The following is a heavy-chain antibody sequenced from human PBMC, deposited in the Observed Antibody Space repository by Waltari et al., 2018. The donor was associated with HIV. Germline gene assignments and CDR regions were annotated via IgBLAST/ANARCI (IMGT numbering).Heavy chain of an antibody. Sequence: QVQLQESGPGLVKPSQTLSLSCTVSGASISRGDYYWSWIRQHPGKGLEWIGYIYNSGYTHYSPSLQSRVTISVDTSKNHFSLNLSSVTAADTAVYYCARDKYGGHWFDPWGQGTLVTVSS. V-gene: IGHV4-31*03. CDR3: ARDKYGGHWFDP. CDR1: GASISRGDYY. CDR2: IYNSGYT. D-gene: IGHD4-17*01. J-gene: IGHJ5*02.